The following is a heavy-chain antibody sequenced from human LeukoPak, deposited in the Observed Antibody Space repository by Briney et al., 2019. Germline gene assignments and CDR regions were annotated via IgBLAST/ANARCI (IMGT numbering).Heavy chain of an antibody. D-gene: IGHD6-13*01. CDR3: ARGVLGISSSWYDY. CDR2: INPNSGGT. J-gene: IGHJ4*02. CDR1: GYTFTGYY. Sequence: GASVKVSCKASGYTFTGYYMHWVRQAPGRGLEWVGWINPNSGGTNYAQKFQGRVTMTRDTSNSTAYMELSRLRSDDTAVYYCARGVLGISSSWYDYWGQGTLVTVSS. V-gene: IGHV1-2*02.